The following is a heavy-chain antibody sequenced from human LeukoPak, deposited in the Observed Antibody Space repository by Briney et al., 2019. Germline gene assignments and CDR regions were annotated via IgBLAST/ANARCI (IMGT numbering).Heavy chain of an antibody. CDR3: ARGPSSGCYFDY. CDR1: GGSISTYY. D-gene: IGHD6-19*01. Sequence: SETLSLTCTVSGGSISTYYWSWIRQPAGKGLEWIGRIYTSGSTNYNPSLKSRVTISVDTSKNQFSLKLSSVTAADTAVYYCARGPSSGCYFDYWGQGTLVTVSS. J-gene: IGHJ4*02. CDR2: IYTSGST. V-gene: IGHV4-4*07.